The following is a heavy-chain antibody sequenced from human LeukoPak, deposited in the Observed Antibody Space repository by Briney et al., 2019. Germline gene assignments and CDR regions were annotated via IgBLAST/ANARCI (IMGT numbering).Heavy chain of an antibody. CDR3: ARERSSVTTNHKVFDY. CDR1: VGSISSYY. J-gene: IGHJ4*02. V-gene: IGHV4-59*01. D-gene: IGHD4-17*01. CDR2: IYYSGST. Sequence: SETLSPTCTVSVGSISSYYWSWIRQPPGKGLEWIGYIYYSGSTNYNPSLKSRVTISVDTSKNQFSLKLSSVTAADTAVYYCARERSSVTTNHKVFDYWGQGTLVTVSS.